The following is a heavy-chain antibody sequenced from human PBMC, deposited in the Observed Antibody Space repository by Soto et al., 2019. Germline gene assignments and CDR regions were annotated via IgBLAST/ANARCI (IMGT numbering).Heavy chain of an antibody. CDR1: GFTFSSYS. CDR3: ARAGCTNGVCPYYYYYYMDV. D-gene: IGHD2-8*01. Sequence: SGGSLRLSCAASGFTFSSYSMNWVRQAPGKGLEWVSSISSSSSYIYYADSVKGRFTISRDNAKNSLYLQMNSLRAEDTAVYYCARAGCTNGVCPYYYYYYMDVWGKGTTVTVSS. CDR2: ISSSSSYI. V-gene: IGHV3-21*01. J-gene: IGHJ6*03.